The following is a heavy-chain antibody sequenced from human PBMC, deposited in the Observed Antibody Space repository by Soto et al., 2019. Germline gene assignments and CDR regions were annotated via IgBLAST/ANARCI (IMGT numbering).Heavy chain of an antibody. CDR1: GFTFSSYG. J-gene: IGHJ6*02. CDR3: AKNLDIAVAGSHYYYGMDV. Sequence: GGSLRLSCAASGFTFSSYGMHWVRQAPGKGLEWVAVISYDGSNKYYADSVMGRFTISRDNSKNTLYLQMNSLRAEDTAVYYCAKNLDIAVAGSHYYYGMDVWGQGTTVTVSS. CDR2: ISYDGSNK. D-gene: IGHD6-19*01. V-gene: IGHV3-30*18.